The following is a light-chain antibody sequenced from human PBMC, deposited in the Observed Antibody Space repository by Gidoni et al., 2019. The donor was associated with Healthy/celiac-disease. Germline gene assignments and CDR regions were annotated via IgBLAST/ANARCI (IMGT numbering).Light chain of an antibody. V-gene: IGLV1-40*01. CDR3: QSYDSSLSRV. CDR1: SSNIGAGSD. Sequence: QSVLTQPPSVSGAPGQGVTISCTWSSSNIGAGSDVHWYQQLPGTAPKLLIYGNTNRPSGVPDRFSGSKSGTSASLAITGLQAEDEADYYCQSYDSSLSRVFGGGTKLTVL. J-gene: IGLJ3*02. CDR2: GNT.